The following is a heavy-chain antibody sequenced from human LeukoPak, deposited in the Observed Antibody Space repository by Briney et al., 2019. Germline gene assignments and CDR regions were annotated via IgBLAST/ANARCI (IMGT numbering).Heavy chain of an antibody. J-gene: IGHJ4*02. V-gene: IGHV3-30*02. CDR3: VKDNPLDY. CDR2: IRYDGNNK. Sequence: WSLRLSCGASGFTFSNYGMLWVRQAPGKGLEWVAFIRYDGNNKLYADSMKGRFTISRDNSKNTLYLHINSLRAEDTAVYYCVKDNPLDYWGQGTLVIVSS. D-gene: IGHD1-14*01. CDR1: GFTFSNYG.